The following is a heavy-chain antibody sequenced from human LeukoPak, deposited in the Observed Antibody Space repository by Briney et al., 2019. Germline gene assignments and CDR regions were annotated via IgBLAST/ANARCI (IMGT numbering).Heavy chain of an antibody. CDR3: ARDNPNSSGYC. CDR1: GFTVSSNF. Sequence: GGSLRLSCAASGFTVSSNFMTWVRQAPGKGLEWVSVIYSGGSTYYADSVKGRFTISRDNSKNTLYLQMNSLRAEDTAVYYCARDNPNSSGYCWGQGTLDSVSS. J-gene: IGHJ4*02. CDR2: IYSGGST. V-gene: IGHV3-66*01. D-gene: IGHD6-19*01.